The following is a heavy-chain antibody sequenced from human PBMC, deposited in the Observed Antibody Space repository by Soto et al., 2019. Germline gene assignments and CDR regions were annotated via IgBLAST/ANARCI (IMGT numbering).Heavy chain of an antibody. D-gene: IGHD2-15*01. Sequence: HPGGSLRLSCAASGFTFSSYAMHWVRQSPGKGLEWVAVISYDGSNKYYADSVKGRFTISRDNSKNTLYLQMNSLRAEDTAVYYCARDYRNIVVVVAATLDYWGQGTLVTVSS. CDR1: GFTFSSYA. V-gene: IGHV3-30-3*01. CDR2: ISYDGSNK. J-gene: IGHJ4*02. CDR3: ARDYRNIVVVVAATLDY.